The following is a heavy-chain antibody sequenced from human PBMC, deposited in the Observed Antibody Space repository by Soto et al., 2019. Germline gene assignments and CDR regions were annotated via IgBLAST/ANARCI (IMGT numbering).Heavy chain of an antibody. CDR1: GGYISNGGYY. D-gene: IGHD6-6*01. CDR2: IYYSGST. V-gene: IGHV4-31*03. J-gene: IGHJ5*02. Sequence: PLSLPNTVSGGYISNGGYYWSWIRQHPGKGLEWIGYIYYSGSTYYNPSLKSRVTISVDTSKNQFSLKLSSVTAADTAVYYCSRATDSSWSVKDWLDPWGQGTLV. CDR3: SRATDSSWSVKDWLDP.